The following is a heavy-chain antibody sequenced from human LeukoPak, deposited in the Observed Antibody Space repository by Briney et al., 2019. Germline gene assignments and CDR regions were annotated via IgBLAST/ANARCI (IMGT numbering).Heavy chain of an antibody. CDR2: ISYDGSNK. V-gene: IGHV3-30*04. Sequence: GGSLRLSCAASGFTFSSYAMDWVRQAPGKGLEWVAVISYDGSNKYYADSVKGRFTISRDNSKNTLYLQMNSLRVEDTAVYYCTREGRDTTIDYWGQGTLVTVSS. D-gene: IGHD1-1*01. CDR3: TREGRDTTIDY. CDR1: GFTFSSYA. J-gene: IGHJ4*02.